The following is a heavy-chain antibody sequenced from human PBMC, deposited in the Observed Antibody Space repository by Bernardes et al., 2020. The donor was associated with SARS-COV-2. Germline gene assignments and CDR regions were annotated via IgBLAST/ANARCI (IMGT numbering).Heavy chain of an antibody. CDR1: GGSISSYY. J-gene: IGHJ6*03. D-gene: IGHD2-2*02. Sequence: SETLSLTRTVSGGSISSYYWSWIRQPAGKGLELIGHFYTSGSTIYNPSLKSRVTMSVDTSKNQFSLKLGSVTAADTAVYYCARVDIVIVPAAIWQGGDYYYYYMDVWGKGTTVTVSS. CDR2: FYTSGST. V-gene: IGHV4-4*07. CDR3: ARVDIVIVPAAIWQGGDYYYYYMDV.